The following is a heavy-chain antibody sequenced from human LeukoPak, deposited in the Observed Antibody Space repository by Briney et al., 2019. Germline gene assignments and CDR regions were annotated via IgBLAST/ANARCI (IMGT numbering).Heavy chain of an antibody. CDR1: GFTFSSYA. Sequence: GGSLRLSCSASGFTFSSYAMHWVRQAPGKGLEYVSAISGNGGSTYYADSVKGRFTISRDNSMQMSSLRTEDTSVYYCVKGGGSSGWYSYDYWGQGTLVTVSS. J-gene: IGHJ4*02. D-gene: IGHD6-19*01. V-gene: IGHV3-64D*06. CDR2: ISGNGGST. CDR3: VKGGGSSGWYSYDY.